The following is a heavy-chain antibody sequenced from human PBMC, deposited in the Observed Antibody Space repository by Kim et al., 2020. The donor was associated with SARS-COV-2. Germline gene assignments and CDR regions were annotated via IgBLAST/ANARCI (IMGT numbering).Heavy chain of an antibody. CDR2: INSDGSST. Sequence: GGSLRLSCAASGFTFSSYWMHWVRQAPGKGLVWVSRINSDGSSTSYADSVKGRFTISRDNAKNTLYLQMNSLRAEDTAVYYCARETSYYDFWSGYSEGYYFDYWGQGTLVTVSS. CDR1: GFTFSSYW. D-gene: IGHD3-3*01. V-gene: IGHV3-74*01. CDR3: ARETSYYDFWSGYSEGYYFDY. J-gene: IGHJ4*02.